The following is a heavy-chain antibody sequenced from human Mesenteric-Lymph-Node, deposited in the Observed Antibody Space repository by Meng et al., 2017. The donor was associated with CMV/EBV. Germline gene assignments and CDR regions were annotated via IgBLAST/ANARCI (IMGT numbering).Heavy chain of an antibody. CDR2: ISISSGGYI. D-gene: IGHD6-6*01. J-gene: IGHJ4*02. V-gene: IGHV3-21*04. Sequence: GGSLRLSCAASGFDFITYTMSWVRQAPGKGLEWVSSISISSGGYIYYADSVKGRFTVSRDNSNNTLYLQMNSLRAEDTAVYYCARLHSSSSGFDYWGQGTLVTVSS. CDR1: GFDFITYT. CDR3: ARLHSSSSGFDY.